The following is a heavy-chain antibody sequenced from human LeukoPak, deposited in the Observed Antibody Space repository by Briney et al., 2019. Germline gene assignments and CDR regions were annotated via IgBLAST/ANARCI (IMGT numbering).Heavy chain of an antibody. V-gene: IGHV1-2*02. J-gene: IGHJ4*02. CDR2: INPNSGGT. Sequence: PPASVKVSCKASGYTFTGYYMHWVRQAPGQGLEWMGWINPNSGGTNYAQKFQGRVTMTRDTSISTAYMELSRLRSDDTAVYYCARDRAMVRGVIITGDLGYWGQGTLVAVSS. CDR3: ARDRAMVRGVIITGDLGY. CDR1: GYTFTGYY. D-gene: IGHD3-10*01.